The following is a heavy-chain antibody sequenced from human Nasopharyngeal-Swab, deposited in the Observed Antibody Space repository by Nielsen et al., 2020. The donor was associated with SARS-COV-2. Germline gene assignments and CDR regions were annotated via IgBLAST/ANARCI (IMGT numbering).Heavy chain of an antibody. CDR3: AREVPYSGHDDAFDI. CDR1: EFTFSATG. CDR2: IWFDGGKK. V-gene: IGHV3-33*08. Sequence: GGSLRLSCAPSEFTFSATGIHWVRQGPGQGLEWVAVIWFDGGKKYYRDSVEGRFTISRDNSKNTVFLQMNSLRAEDTAVYYCAREVPYSGHDDAFDIWGQGTMVTVSA. J-gene: IGHJ3*02. D-gene: IGHD5-12*01.